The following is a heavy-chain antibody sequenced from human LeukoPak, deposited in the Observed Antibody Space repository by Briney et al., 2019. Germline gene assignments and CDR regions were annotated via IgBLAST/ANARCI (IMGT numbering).Heavy chain of an antibody. CDR3: TRGASGYGNFGY. V-gene: IGHV3-74*01. Sequence: GGSLRLSCAASGFSVGGYWMHWVRQGPGMGLVWVSRINSDGSSISYADSVKGRFSISRDNAKNTLYLQMNSLRAEDTAVYYCTRGASGYGNFGYWGQGTLVTVSS. D-gene: IGHD5-12*01. J-gene: IGHJ4*02. CDR1: GFSVGGYW. CDR2: INSDGSSI.